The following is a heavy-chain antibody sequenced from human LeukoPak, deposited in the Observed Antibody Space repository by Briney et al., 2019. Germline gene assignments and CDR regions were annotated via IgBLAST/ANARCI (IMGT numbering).Heavy chain of an antibody. D-gene: IGHD3-22*01. Sequence: GGSLRLSCAASGFTFSSYAMHWVRQAPGKGLEWVAFIRYDGSNKYYADSVKGRFTISRDNSKNTLYLQMNSLRAEDAAVYYCAKDRDSGYFNWGQGALVTVSS. V-gene: IGHV3-30*02. CDR2: IRYDGSNK. CDR1: GFTFSSYA. J-gene: IGHJ4*02. CDR3: AKDRDSGYFN.